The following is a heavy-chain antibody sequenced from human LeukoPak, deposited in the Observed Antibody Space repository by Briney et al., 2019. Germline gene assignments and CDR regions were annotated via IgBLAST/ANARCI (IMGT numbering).Heavy chain of an antibody. CDR3: ARTYYYGSGNYNGGRYWFDP. Sequence: SETLSLTCTVSGYSISSGYYWGWIRQPPGKGLEWIGSIYHSGSTYYNPSLKSRVTISVDTSKNQFSLKLSSVTAADTAVYYCARTYYYGSGNYNGGRYWFDPWGQGTLVTVSS. D-gene: IGHD3-10*01. V-gene: IGHV4-38-2*02. CDR2: IYHSGST. J-gene: IGHJ5*02. CDR1: GYSISSGYY.